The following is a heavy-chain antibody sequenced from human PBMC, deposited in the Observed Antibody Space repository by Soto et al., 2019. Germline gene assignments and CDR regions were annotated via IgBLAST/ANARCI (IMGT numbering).Heavy chain of an antibody. V-gene: IGHV3-11*01. CDR1: GFTFSDYY. D-gene: IGHD2-15*01. Sequence: KPGGSLRLSCAASGFTFSDYYMSWTRQAPGKGLEWVSSISKSGSTIHYADSVKGRFTVSRDNAKKSVYLQMNSLRVEDMAVYYCARETPLVAVTPEFDYWGQGTRVTVSS. CDR2: ISKSGSTI. CDR3: ARETPLVAVTPEFDY. J-gene: IGHJ4*02.